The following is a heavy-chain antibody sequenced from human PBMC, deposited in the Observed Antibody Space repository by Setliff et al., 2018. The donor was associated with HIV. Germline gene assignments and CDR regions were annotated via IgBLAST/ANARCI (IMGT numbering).Heavy chain of an antibody. CDR3: ARGGSRGSWYWDY. V-gene: IGHV4-30-2*01. CDR1: GGFISTGGYS. Sequence: SETLSLTCTVSGGFISTGGYSWSWIRQPPGKGLEWIGYIYHSGNTYYNPSLKSRVSISVDRSKNHFSLRLSSVTAADTAVYYCARGGSRGSWYWDYWGQGALVTVSS. J-gene: IGHJ4*02. CDR2: IYHSGNT. D-gene: IGHD6-13*01.